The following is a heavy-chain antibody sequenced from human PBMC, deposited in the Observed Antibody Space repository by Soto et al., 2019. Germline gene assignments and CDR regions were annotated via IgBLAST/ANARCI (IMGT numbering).Heavy chain of an antibody. D-gene: IGHD1-26*01. V-gene: IGHV6-1*01. J-gene: IGHJ5*02. CDR1: GDSVSSKSAA. CDR2: TYYRSKWST. CDR3: TSDLSGSYDH. Sequence: SQTLSLTCAISGDSVSSKSAAWNWIRQSPSRGLEWLGRTYYRSKWSTDYAISVKSRITINPDTSKNQFSLQLKSVTPEDTAVYSCTSDLSGSYDHWGQGTLVTVSS.